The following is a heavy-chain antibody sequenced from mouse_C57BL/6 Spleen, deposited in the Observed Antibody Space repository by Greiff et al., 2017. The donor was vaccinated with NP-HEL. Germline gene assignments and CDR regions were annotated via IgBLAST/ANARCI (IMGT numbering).Heavy chain of an antibody. CDR1: GYAFSSYW. V-gene: IGHV1-80*01. CDR3: ARYGLRRYFEV. Sequence: QVQLQQSGAELVKPGASVKISCKASGYAFSSYWMNWVKQRPGKGLEWIGQIYPGDGDTKYNGKFKGKATLTADKSSSTAYMQRSSLTSEDSAVYFCARYGLRRYFEVWGTGTTVTVSS. CDR2: IYPGDGDT. J-gene: IGHJ1*03. D-gene: IGHD2-4*01.